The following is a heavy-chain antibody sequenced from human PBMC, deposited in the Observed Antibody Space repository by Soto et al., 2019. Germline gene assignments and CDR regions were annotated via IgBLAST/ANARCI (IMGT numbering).Heavy chain of an antibody. Sequence: QVQLVQSGGGVVQPGKSLRLSCGASGFTFSWYGMHWVRQVPGKGLEWVSFIWYDGSATYYGDSVKGRFTISKDDSTNTLYLQMNSLRAEDTAVYYCARDIAVRRIDEWGQGTLVTVAS. CDR1: GFTFSWYG. D-gene: IGHD6-6*01. CDR3: ARDIAVRRIDE. CDR2: IWYDGSAT. V-gene: IGHV3-33*01. J-gene: IGHJ4*02.